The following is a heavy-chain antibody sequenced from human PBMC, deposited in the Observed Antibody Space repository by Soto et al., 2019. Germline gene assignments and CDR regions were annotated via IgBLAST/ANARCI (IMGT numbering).Heavy chain of an antibody. CDR1: GYTFTSYA. CDR3: VRDKRAYYPTGYFQH. D-gene: IGHD3-22*01. V-gene: IGHV1-3*01. J-gene: IGHJ1*01. CDR2: INAGNGNT. Sequence: ASVKVSCKASGYTFTSYAMHWVRQAPGQRLEWMGWINAGNGNTKYSQKFQGRVTLTRDTSASTAYMELSSLRSEDTAVYYCVRDKRAYYPTGYFQHWGQGTLVTVSS.